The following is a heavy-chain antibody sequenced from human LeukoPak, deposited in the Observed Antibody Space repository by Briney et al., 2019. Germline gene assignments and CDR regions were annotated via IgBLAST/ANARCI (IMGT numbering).Heavy chain of an antibody. CDR1: GGSISSYH. V-gene: IGHV4-59*01. CDR3: ARTYYYGSGSLFDY. CDR2: IYYSGST. D-gene: IGHD3-10*01. Sequence: SETLSLTCTVSGGSISSYHWSWIRQPPGKGLEWIGYIYYSGSTNYNPSLKSRVTISVDTSKNQFSLKLSSVTAADTAVYYCARTYYYGSGSLFDYWGQGTLVTVSS. J-gene: IGHJ4*02.